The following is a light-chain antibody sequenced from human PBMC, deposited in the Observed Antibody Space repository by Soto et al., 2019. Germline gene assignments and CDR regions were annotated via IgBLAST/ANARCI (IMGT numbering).Light chain of an antibody. V-gene: IGLV2-11*01. J-gene: IGLJ1*01. CDR2: DVS. CDR1: SSDVGGYNY. Sequence: QSALTQPRSVSGSPGQSVTISCTGTSSDVGGYNYVSWYQQHPGKAPKLMIYDVSKRPSGVPDRFSGSKSGNTASLIISRLQAEDEADYYCCSYAGSYCYVFGTGTKVTV. CDR3: CSYAGSYCYV.